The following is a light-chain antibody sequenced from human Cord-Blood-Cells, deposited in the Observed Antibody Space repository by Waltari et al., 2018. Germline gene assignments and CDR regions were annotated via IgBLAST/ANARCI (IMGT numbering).Light chain of an antibody. J-gene: IGLJ2*01. CDR2: QDS. CDR1: KLGDKY. Sequence: SYELTQPPPASVSPGQTASITCSGDKLGDKYACWYQQKPGQSPVLVIYQDSKRPQGIPERFSGSNSGNTATLTISGTQAMDEADYYCQAWDSSTVVFGGGTKLTVL. V-gene: IGLV3-1*01. CDR3: QAWDSSTVV.